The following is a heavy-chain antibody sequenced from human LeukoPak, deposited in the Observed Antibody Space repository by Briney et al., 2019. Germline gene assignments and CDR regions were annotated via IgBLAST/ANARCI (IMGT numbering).Heavy chain of an antibody. CDR2: ISAYNGNT. Sequence: ASVKVSCKASGYTFTSYGISWVRQAPGQGLEWMGWISAYNGNTNYAQKLQGRVTMTTGTSTTTAYMELRSLRSDDTAVYYCAREYCSGGSCYPTDAFDIWGQGTMVTVSS. CDR3: AREYCSGGSCYPTDAFDI. CDR1: GYTFTSYG. J-gene: IGHJ3*02. D-gene: IGHD2-15*01. V-gene: IGHV1-18*01.